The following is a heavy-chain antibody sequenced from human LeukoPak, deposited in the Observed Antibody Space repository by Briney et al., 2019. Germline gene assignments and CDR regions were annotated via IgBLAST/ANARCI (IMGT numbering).Heavy chain of an antibody. CDR2: ISGSGGST. CDR3: AQRPDSSGYYDY. J-gene: IGHJ4*02. CDR1: GFTFSSYA. Sequence: PGGSLRLSCAASGFTFSSYAMSWVRQAPGKGLEWVSAISGSGGSTYHADSVKGRFTISRDNSKNTLYLQMNSLRAEDTAVYYCAQRPDSSGYYDYWGQGTLVTVSS. D-gene: IGHD3-22*01. V-gene: IGHV3-23*01.